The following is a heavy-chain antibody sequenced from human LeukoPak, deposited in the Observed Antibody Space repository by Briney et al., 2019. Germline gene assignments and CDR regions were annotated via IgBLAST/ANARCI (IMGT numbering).Heavy chain of an antibody. CDR2: ISSSSSYI. Sequence: GGSLRLSCAASGFTFSDYYMSWIRQTPRKGLEWLAYISSSSSYIYYADSVKGRFTISRDNAKNSLYLQMNSLRAEDTAVYYCARDRRFLEWLVMDVWGKGTTVTVSS. CDR1: GFTFSDYY. V-gene: IGHV3-11*06. J-gene: IGHJ6*03. CDR3: ARDRRFLEWLVMDV. D-gene: IGHD3-3*01.